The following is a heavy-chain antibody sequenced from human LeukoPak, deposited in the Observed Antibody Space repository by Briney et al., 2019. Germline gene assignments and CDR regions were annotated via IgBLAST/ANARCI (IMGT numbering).Heavy chain of an antibody. J-gene: IGHJ4*02. CDR1: GGSFCGYF. Sequence: SETLSLTCVVYGGSFCGYFWTWIRQPPGKGLEWIGEIPDSGSTSYNPSLKSRVTMSIDASKSQFSLKVTSVTAADTAIYYCVQGSQGARLHYWGQGTQATVSS. CDR2: IPDSGST. V-gene: IGHV4-34*01. CDR3: VQGSQGARLHY. D-gene: IGHD1-26*01.